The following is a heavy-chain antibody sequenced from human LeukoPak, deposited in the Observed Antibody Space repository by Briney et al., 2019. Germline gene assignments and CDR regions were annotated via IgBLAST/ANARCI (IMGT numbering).Heavy chain of an antibody. D-gene: IGHD2-2*01. J-gene: IGHJ4*02. CDR3: AKDYCSSTSCRFDY. V-gene: IGHV3-30*02. CDR1: GFTFSSYG. CDR2: IRYDGSNK. Sequence: PGGSLRLSCAASGFTFSSYGMHWVRQAPGKGLEWVAVIRYDGSNKYYADSVKGRFTISRDNSKNTLYLQMNSLRAEDTAVYYCAKDYCSSTSCRFDYWGQGTLVTVSS.